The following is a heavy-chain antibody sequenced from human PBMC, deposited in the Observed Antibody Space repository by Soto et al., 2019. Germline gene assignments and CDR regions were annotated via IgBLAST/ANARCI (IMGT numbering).Heavy chain of an antibody. CDR2: IITYNGNT. J-gene: IGHJ4*02. CDR1: GYTFSSYA. Sequence: QVQLVQSGAAVKKPGASVKVSCKASGYTFSSYAISWVRQAPGQGLEWMGWIITYNGNTNYAQKLQGRVTMTTDTSTTTADMDLRSLRSSDTAVYYCASTGPPVDYWGQGTLVTVSS. CDR3: ASTGPPVDY. V-gene: IGHV1-18*01.